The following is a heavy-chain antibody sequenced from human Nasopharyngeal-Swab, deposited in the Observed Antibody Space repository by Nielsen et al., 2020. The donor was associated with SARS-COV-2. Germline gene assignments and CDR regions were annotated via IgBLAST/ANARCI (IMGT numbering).Heavy chain of an antibody. V-gene: IGHV4-39*07. Sequence: SETLSLTCTVSGGSISSSSYYWGWIRQPPGKGLEWIGSIYYSGSTYYNPSLKSRVTISVDTSKNQFSLKLSSVTAADTAVYYCARDLLEHGRFDNWGQGTLVTVSS. CDR1: GGSISSSSYY. CDR3: ARDLLEHGRFDN. J-gene: IGHJ4*02. CDR2: IYYSGST. D-gene: IGHD3-3*01.